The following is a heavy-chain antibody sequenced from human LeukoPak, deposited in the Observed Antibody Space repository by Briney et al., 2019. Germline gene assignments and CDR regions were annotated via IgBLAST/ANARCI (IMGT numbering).Heavy chain of an antibody. D-gene: IGHD3-3*02. J-gene: IGHJ4*02. V-gene: IGHV4-39*01. CDR3: ATLRPSKPDY. CDR1: GGSISSSSDY. Sequence: SETLSLTRTVSGGSISSSSDYWGGIRQPPGKGLEWIGNIYYSGSTYYNPSLKSRVTISVDTSKNQFSLKLSSVTAADTAIYYCATLRPSKPDYWGQGTLVTVSS. CDR2: IYYSGST.